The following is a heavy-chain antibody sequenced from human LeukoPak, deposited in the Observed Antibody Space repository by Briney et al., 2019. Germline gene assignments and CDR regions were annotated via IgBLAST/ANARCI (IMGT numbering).Heavy chain of an antibody. J-gene: IGHJ4*02. V-gene: IGHV3-11*04. CDR1: GFSFSDYY. CDR3: ARVNYGSGTCFDY. Sequence: PGGSLRLSCAASGFSFSDYYMSWVRQAPGKGLEWVSYISSSGSIIYYGDSVKGRFTISRDNAKNSLNLQMNSLRVEDTAVYYCARVNYGSGTCFDYWGQGTLVTVSS. D-gene: IGHD3-10*01. CDR2: ISSSGSII.